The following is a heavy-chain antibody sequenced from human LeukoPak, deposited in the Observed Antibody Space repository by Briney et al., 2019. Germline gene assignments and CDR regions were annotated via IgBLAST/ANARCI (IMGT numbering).Heavy chain of an antibody. CDR2: ISWDGGST. CDR1: GFTFDDYT. D-gene: IGHD3-22*01. CDR3: AKVKEYYDSSGSIAYYFDY. Sequence: QPGGSLRLSCAASGFTFDDYTMHWVRHAPGKGLEWVSLISWDGGSTYYADSVKGRFTISRDNSKNSLYLQMNSLRTEDTALYYCAKVKEYYDSSGSIAYYFDYWGQGTLVTVSS. V-gene: IGHV3-43*01. J-gene: IGHJ4*02.